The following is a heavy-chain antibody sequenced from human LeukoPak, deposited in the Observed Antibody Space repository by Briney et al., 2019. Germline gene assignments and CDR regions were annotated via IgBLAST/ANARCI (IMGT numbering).Heavy chain of an antibody. CDR2: IYYSGST. CDR3: ARCNYYGSGNYYYYYYMDV. D-gene: IGHD3-10*01. J-gene: IGHJ6*03. V-gene: IGHV4-39*01. Sequence: SETLSLTCTVSGGSISSSSYYWGWIRRPPGKGLEWIGNIYYSGSTYYNPSLKSRVTISVDTSKNQFSLKLSSVTAADTAVYYCARCNYYGSGNYYYYYYMDVWGKGTTVTVSS. CDR1: GGSISSSSYY.